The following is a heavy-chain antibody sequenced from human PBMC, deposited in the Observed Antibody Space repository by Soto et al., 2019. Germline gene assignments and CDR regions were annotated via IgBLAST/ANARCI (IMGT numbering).Heavy chain of an antibody. CDR1: GYTFTSYY. Sequence: QVQLVQSGAEVKKPGASVKVSCKASGYTFTSYYMHWVRQAPGQGLEWMGIINPSGGSTSYAQKFQGRVTMTRDTATSTVYMELSSLRAEDTAVYYGARDLAAGYYFDYWGQGTLVTVSS. CDR3: ARDLAAGYYFDY. J-gene: IGHJ4*02. D-gene: IGHD6-25*01. V-gene: IGHV1-46*01. CDR2: INPSGGST.